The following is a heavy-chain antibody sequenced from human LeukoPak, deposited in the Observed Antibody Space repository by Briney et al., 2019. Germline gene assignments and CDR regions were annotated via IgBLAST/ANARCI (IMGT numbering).Heavy chain of an antibody. CDR1: GFTFSDHY. D-gene: IGHD2/OR15-2a*01. CDR2: SKNKGNSYTT. J-gene: IGHJ6*02. V-gene: IGHV3-72*01. CDR3: ARENRRPSYYYGMDV. Sequence: GGSLRLSCVVSGFTFSDHYMDWVRQAPGKGLEWIGRSKNKGNSYTTEYAASVTGRFTISRDDSKNSLYLQMNSLKTEDTAVYYCARENRRPSYYYGMDVWGQGTTVTVSS.